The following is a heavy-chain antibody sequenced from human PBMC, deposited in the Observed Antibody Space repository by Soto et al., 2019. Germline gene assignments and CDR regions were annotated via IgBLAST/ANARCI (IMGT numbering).Heavy chain of an antibody. Sequence: EVQLVESGGGLVKPGGSLRLSCAASGFTFSSYSMNWVRQAPGKGLEWVSSISSSSSYMYYADSVKGRFTISRDNAKNSLYLQMNSLRAEDTAVYYCASGYDWPYFDYWGQGTLVTVSS. CDR2: ISSSSSYM. D-gene: IGHD5-12*01. V-gene: IGHV3-21*01. CDR3: ASGYDWPYFDY. CDR1: GFTFSSYS. J-gene: IGHJ4*02.